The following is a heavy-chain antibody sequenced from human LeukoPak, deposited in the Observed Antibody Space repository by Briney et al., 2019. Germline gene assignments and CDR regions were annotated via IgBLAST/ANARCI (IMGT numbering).Heavy chain of an antibody. CDR1: GGSFSGYY. D-gene: IGHD6-19*01. Sequence: SETLSLTCAVYGGSFSGYYWSWIRQPPGKGLEWIGEINHSGSTNYNPSLKSRVTISVDTSKNQFSLKLSSVTAADTAVYYCARDSSSGWYTAKPNDYWGQGTLVTVSS. V-gene: IGHV4-34*01. CDR2: INHSGST. CDR3: ARDSSSGWYTAKPNDY. J-gene: IGHJ4*02.